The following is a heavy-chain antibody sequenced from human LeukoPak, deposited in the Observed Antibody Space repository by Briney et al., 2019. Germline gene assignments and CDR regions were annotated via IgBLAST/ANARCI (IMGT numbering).Heavy chain of an antibody. J-gene: IGHJ5*02. CDR3: ARDSYYDSNWFDP. Sequence: GASVKVSCKASAYTFTGYYMHWVRQAPGQGLEWMGWINPNSGGTNYAQKFQGRVTMTRDTSISTAYMELSSLRSEDTAVYYCARDSYYDSNWFDPWGQGTLVTVSS. CDR2: INPNSGGT. D-gene: IGHD3-22*01. CDR1: AYTFTGYY. V-gene: IGHV1-2*02.